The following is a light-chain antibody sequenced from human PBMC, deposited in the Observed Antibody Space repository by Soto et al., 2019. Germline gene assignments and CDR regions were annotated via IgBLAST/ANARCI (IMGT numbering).Light chain of an antibody. CDR3: QQYGSTPPVT. CDR1: QSVSSDY. CDR2: GAS. V-gene: IGKV3-20*01. Sequence: EIVLTQSPGTLSLSPGERATLSCRASQSVSSDYLSWCQQKPGQPPRLLIYGASYRATGIPDRFSGGGSGTDFTLTISRLEAEDFAVYYCQQYGSTPPVTFGGGTKVEIK. J-gene: IGKJ4*01.